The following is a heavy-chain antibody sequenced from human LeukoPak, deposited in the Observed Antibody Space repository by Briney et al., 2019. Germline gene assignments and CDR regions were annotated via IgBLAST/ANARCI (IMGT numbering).Heavy chain of an antibody. CDR1: GFTFSSYS. CDR2: VSSSSSTI. CDR3: AINYYGSGRDV. V-gene: IGHV3-48*01. Sequence: GGSLRLSCAASGFTFSSYSMNWVRQAPGKGLEWVSYVSSSSSTIYYADSVKGRFTISRDNAKNSLYLQMNSLRAEDTAVYYCAINYYGSGRDVWGQGTTVTVSS. D-gene: IGHD3-10*01. J-gene: IGHJ6*02.